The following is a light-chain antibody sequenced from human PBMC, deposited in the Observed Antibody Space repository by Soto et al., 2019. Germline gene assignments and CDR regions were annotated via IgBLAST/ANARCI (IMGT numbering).Light chain of an antibody. CDR1: SSDDGGYNY. V-gene: IGLV2-8*01. CDR2: EVS. Sequence: QSVLTQPPSASGSPGQSVTISCTGTSSDDGGYNYVSWYQQYPGKAPKLMIYEVSKRPSGVPDRFSGSKSGNTASLTVSGLQAEDEADYYCSSYAASNTHVVFGGGTKVTVL. J-gene: IGLJ2*01. CDR3: SSYAASNTHVV.